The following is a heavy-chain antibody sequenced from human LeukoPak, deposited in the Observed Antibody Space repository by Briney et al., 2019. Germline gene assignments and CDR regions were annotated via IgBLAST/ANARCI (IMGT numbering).Heavy chain of an antibody. J-gene: IGHJ5*02. CDR2: IYYSGST. V-gene: IGHV4-59*08. Sequence: SETLSLTCTVSGGSISSYYWSWIRQPPGKGLEWIGYIYYSGSTNYNPSLKSRVTISVDTSKNLFSLKLSSVTAADTAVYYCARQVDWFDPWGQGTLVTAAS. CDR3: ARQVDWFDP. CDR1: GGSISSYY. D-gene: IGHD2-15*01.